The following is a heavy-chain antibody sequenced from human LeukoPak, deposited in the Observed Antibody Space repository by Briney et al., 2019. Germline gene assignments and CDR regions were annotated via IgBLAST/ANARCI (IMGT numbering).Heavy chain of an antibody. D-gene: IGHD3-9*01. V-gene: IGHV4-61*01. Sequence: SETLSLACTVSGGSISSSYYYWSWIRQPPGKGLEWIGYIYYSGSTNYNPSLKSRVTISVDTSKNQFSLKLSSVTAADTAVYYCARVKRYFDYWGQGTLVTVSS. CDR1: GGSISSSYYY. CDR3: ARVKRYFDY. J-gene: IGHJ4*02. CDR2: IYYSGST.